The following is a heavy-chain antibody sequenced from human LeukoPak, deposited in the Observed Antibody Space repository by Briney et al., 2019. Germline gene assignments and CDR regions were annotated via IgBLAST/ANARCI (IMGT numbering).Heavy chain of an antibody. CDR3: AKGGMVRGVQRFDP. V-gene: IGHV3-23*01. D-gene: IGHD3-10*01. Sequence: RGSLRLSCAASGFTFSSYAMSWVRPAPGKGLEWVSAISGSGGSTYYADSVKGRFTISRDNSKNTLYLQMNSLRAEDTAVYYCAKGGMVRGVQRFDPWGQGTLVTVSS. CDR1: GFTFSSYA. CDR2: ISGSGGST. J-gene: IGHJ5*02.